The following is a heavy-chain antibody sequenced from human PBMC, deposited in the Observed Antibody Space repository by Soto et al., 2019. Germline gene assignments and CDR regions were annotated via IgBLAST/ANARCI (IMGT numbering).Heavy chain of an antibody. CDR2: VHPGESDT. V-gene: IGHV5-51*01. CDR3: ARHEATYYNFYGMDV. Sequence: GESLKLSCKSYGYSFTTYWIAWVRQIPWKGLEWMGSVHPGESDTRYSPSFQGQVTISADRSITTAYLQWSSLKASDTAMYYCARHEATYYNFYGMDVWGQGTTVTVSS. J-gene: IGHJ6*02. CDR1: GYSFTTYW.